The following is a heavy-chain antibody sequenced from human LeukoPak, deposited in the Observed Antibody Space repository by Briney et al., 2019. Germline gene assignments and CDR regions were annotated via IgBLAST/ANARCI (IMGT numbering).Heavy chain of an antibody. Sequence: PSETLSLTCAVYGGSFSGYYWSWIRQPPGKGLEWIGEINHSGSTNYNPSLKSRVTISVDTSKNQFSLKLSSVTAADTAVYYCARTAAYSSSWYFFDYWGQGTLVTVSS. CDR3: ARTAAYSSSWYFFDY. CDR1: GGSFSGYY. J-gene: IGHJ4*02. D-gene: IGHD6-13*01. V-gene: IGHV4-34*01. CDR2: INHSGST.